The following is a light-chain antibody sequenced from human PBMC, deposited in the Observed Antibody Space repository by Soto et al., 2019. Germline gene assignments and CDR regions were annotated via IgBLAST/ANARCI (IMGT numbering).Light chain of an antibody. CDR3: QQYGTSSRT. V-gene: IGKV3-20*01. J-gene: IGKJ1*01. Sequence: EIVLIQSLATLSVSPGEKATLSCMASQNISNYLIWYQQKPGQAPRLLIYDVSNRATDIPDRFSGSGSGTDFILTISRLEPEDFAVYYWQQYGTSSRTFGQGTKVDIK. CDR1: QNISNY. CDR2: DVS.